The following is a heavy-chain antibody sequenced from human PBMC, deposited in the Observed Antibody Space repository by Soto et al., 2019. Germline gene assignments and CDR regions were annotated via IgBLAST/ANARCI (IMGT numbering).Heavy chain of an antibody. Sequence: SETLSLTCTVSGGSISSYYWSWIRQPPGKGLEWIGYIYYSGSTNYNPSLKSRVTISVDTSKDQFSLKLSSVTAADTAVYYCARLLLIYYRMYNWFVSWGQGILVNVFS. J-gene: IGHJ5*01. V-gene: IGHV4-59*08. CDR3: ARLLLIYYRMYNWFVS. CDR2: IYYSGST. CDR1: GGSISSYY. D-gene: IGHD3-10*01.